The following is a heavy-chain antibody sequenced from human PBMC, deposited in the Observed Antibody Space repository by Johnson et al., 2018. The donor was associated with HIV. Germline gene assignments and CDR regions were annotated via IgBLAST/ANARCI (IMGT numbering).Heavy chain of an antibody. CDR1: GFAFTSYA. CDR3: ARVSIWSGYPDAFDI. V-gene: IGHV3-66*01. Sequence: VQLVESGGGLVKPGGSLRLSCPASGFAFTSYAMTWVRQAPGKGLEWVSVIYTGGRPYNADPVKGRFPISRDNSKNTLYLQMNSLRAEDTAVYYCARVSIWSGYPDAFDIWGQGTMVTVSS. CDR2: IYTGGRP. J-gene: IGHJ3*02. D-gene: IGHD3-3*01.